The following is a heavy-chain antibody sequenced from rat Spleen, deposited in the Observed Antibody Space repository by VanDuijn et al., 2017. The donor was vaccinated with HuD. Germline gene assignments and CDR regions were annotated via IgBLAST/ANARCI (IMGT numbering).Heavy chain of an antibody. CDR2: ITSGGSNT. CDR1: GFTFSSFA. D-gene: IGHD1-9*01. J-gene: IGHJ2*01. V-gene: IGHV5-27*01. CDR3: TTETYFGYNYHHY. Sequence: EVQLVESGGGLVQPGRSLKLSCAASGFTFSSFAMAWVRQAPKKGLEWVATITSGGSNTYYRDSVKGRFTISRDNAKSTLYLQMDSLRSEDTATYYCTTETYFGYNYHHYWGQGVMVTVSS.